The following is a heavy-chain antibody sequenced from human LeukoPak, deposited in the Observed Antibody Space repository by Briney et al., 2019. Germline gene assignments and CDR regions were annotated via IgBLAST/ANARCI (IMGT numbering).Heavy chain of an antibody. V-gene: IGHV1-24*01. J-gene: IGHJ4*02. CDR1: GYTLTELS. CDR3: ATDLSGSYSYFDY. Sequence: ASVKVSCKVSGYTLTELSMHWVRQAPGKGLEWMGGSDPEDGETIYAQKFQGRVTMTEDTSTDTPYMELSSLRSEDTAVYYCATDLSGSYSYFDYWGQGTLVTVSS. D-gene: IGHD1-26*01. CDR2: SDPEDGET.